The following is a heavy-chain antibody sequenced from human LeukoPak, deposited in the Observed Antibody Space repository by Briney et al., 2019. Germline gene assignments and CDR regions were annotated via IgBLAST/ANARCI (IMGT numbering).Heavy chain of an antibody. CDR3: ARPTVTTEDDAFDI. D-gene: IGHD4-17*01. CDR2: INPSGGST. CDR1: GYTLTELS. V-gene: IGHV1-46*01. J-gene: IGHJ3*02. Sequence: ASVKVSCKVSGYTLTELSMYWVRQAPGQGLEWMGIINPSGGSTSYAQKFQGRVTMTRDTSTSTVYMELSSLRSEDTAVYYCARPTVTTEDDAFDIWGQGTMVTVSS.